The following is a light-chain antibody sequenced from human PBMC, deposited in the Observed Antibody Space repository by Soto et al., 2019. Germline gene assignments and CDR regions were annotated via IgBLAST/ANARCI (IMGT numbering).Light chain of an antibody. V-gene: IGLV2-14*01. J-gene: IGLJ2*01. CDR3: SSYTSSSTVV. Sequence: QSALTQPASVSGSPGQSITISCTGTSSDVGGYNYVSWYQQHPGKAPKLMIYDVSNRPSGVSNRFSRSKSGNTASLTISGLQAEDEADYYCSSYTSSSTVVFGGGTTVTVL. CDR2: DVS. CDR1: SSDVGGYNY.